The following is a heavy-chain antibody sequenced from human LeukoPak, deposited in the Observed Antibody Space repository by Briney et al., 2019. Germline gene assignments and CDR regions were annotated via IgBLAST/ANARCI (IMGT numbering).Heavy chain of an antibody. Sequence: GGSLRLSCAASGFTFSSYAMHWVRQAPGKGLEWVAVISYDGSNKYHADSVKGRFTISRDNSKNTLYLQMNSLRAEDTAVYYCARERADYFDYWGQGTLVTVSS. D-gene: IGHD6-19*01. CDR3: ARERADYFDY. J-gene: IGHJ4*02. CDR1: GFTFSSYA. CDR2: ISYDGSNK. V-gene: IGHV3-30-3*01.